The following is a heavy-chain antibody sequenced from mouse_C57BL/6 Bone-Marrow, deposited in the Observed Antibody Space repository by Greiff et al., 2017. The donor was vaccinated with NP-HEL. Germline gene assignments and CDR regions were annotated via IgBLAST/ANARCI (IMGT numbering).Heavy chain of an antibody. CDR2: IYPRSGNT. Sequence: VQLQQSGAELARPGASVKLSCKASGYTFTSYGISWVKQRTGQGLEWIGEIYPRSGNTYYNEKFKGKATLTADKSSSTAYMELRSLTSEDSAVYFWARRGDYDWFAYWGQGTLVTVSA. J-gene: IGHJ3*01. V-gene: IGHV1-81*01. D-gene: IGHD2-4*01. CDR3: ARRGDYDWFAY. CDR1: GYTFTSYG.